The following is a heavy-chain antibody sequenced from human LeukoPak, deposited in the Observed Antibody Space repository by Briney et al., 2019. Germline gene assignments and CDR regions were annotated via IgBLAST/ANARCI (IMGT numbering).Heavy chain of an antibody. CDR2: ISGSGGST. Sequence: RSGGSLRLSCAASGFTFSSYAMSGVRQAPGKGLEWVWVISGSGGSTYYADSVKGRFTISRDNSKNTLYLQMNTLRAEDTAVYYCAKDHRNSDYWGQGTLVTVSS. CDR1: GFTFSSYA. CDR3: AKDHRNSDY. J-gene: IGHJ4*02. D-gene: IGHD1-14*01. V-gene: IGHV3-23*01.